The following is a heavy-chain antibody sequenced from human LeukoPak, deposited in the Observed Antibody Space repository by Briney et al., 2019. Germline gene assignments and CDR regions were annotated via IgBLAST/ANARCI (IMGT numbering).Heavy chain of an antibody. J-gene: IGHJ4*02. CDR1: GYSFTSYW. D-gene: IGHD3-10*01. V-gene: IGHV5-51*01. Sequence: GESLKISCKGSGYSFTSYWIGRVRQMPGKGLEWMGIIYPGDSDTRYSPSFQGQVTISADKSISTAYLQWSSLKASDTAMYYCARQIDGSGSYYKADYWGQGTLVTVSS. CDR3: ARQIDGSGSYYKADY. CDR2: IYPGDSDT.